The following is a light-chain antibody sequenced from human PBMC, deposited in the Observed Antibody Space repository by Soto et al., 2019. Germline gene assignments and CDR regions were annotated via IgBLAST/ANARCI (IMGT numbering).Light chain of an antibody. V-gene: IGKV1-33*01. CDR2: DAS. Sequence: DIQMTQSPSSLSASVGDRVTITCQASQDISNYLNWYQQKPGKAPKLLIYDASNLETGVPSRFRGTGSGTDFTCTISILQPKDIATYYCQQYDHLPPLTCGGGTKVEMK. J-gene: IGKJ4*01. CDR3: QQYDHLPPLT. CDR1: QDISNY.